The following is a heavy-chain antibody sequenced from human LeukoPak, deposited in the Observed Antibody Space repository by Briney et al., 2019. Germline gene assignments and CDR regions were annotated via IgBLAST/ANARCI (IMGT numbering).Heavy chain of an antibody. J-gene: IGHJ4*02. CDR1: GFTFSGHW. V-gene: IGHV3-74*01. CDR2: INSDGSIT. Sequence: GGSLRLSCAASGFTFSGHWMHWVRQAPGKGLVWVSRINSDGSITTYADSVKGRFTISRDNARSTLYLQMNSLRAEDTTVYYCTSLDYWGQGTLVSVSS. CDR3: TSLDY.